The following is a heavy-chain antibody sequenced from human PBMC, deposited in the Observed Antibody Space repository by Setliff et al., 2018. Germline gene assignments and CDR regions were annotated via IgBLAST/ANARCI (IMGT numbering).Heavy chain of an antibody. Sequence: GASVKVSCKASGYTFNNYGIIWVRQAPGQGLEWVGWISAYNGKTYFAQKFQDRITLTTDTSTNTGYLELRGLRSDDTAVYYCLRLVRYCTKIAWQATSGDEVWGLGTLVTVSS. CDR1: GYTFNNYG. CDR2: ISAYNGKT. J-gene: IGHJ4*02. V-gene: IGHV1-18*01. D-gene: IGHD2-8*01. CDR3: LRLVRYCTKIAWQATSGDEV.